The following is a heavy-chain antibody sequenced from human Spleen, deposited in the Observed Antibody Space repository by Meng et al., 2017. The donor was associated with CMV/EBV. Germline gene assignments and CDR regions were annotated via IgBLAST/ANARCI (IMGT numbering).Heavy chain of an antibody. D-gene: IGHD2-2*01. CDR2: IKHDGSEV. CDR3: ARDLDDCSSTSCYVGRTNWFDP. Sequence: GESLKISCAASGFTFSNYWMSWVRQAPGKGLEWVATIKHDGSEVYYVDSMKGRSTVSRDNARNSLYLQINSLRAEDTAVYYCARDLDDCSSTSCYVGRTNWFDPWGQGTLVTVSS. J-gene: IGHJ5*02. CDR1: GFTFSNYW. V-gene: IGHV3-7*01.